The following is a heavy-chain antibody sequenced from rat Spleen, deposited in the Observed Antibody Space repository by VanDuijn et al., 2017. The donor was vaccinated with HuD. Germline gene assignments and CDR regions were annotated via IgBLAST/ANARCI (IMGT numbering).Heavy chain of an antibody. CDR3: ARQITTRDYFDY. J-gene: IGHJ2*01. Sequence: EVQLVESGGGLVQPGRSLKLSCVASGITFNNFWMSWIRQAPGKGLEWVASISNTGGSIYYPDSVKGRFTISRHNTQNTLYLQMNSLRSEDTATYYCARQITTRDYFDYWGQGVMVTVSS. CDR1: GITFNNFW. D-gene: IGHD1-10*01. V-gene: IGHV5-31*01. CDR2: ISNTGGSI.